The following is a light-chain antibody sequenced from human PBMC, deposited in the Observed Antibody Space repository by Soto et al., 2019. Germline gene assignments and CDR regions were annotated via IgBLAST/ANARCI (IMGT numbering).Light chain of an antibody. J-gene: IGKJ2*01. CDR1: QGISSY. V-gene: IGKV1-8*01. CDR2: AAS. CDR3: QQLHSNPYT. Sequence: AIRMTQSPSSFSASTGDRVTITCRASQGISSYLAWYQQKPGTAPQLLIYAASTLQSGVPSRFSGSGSGTEFTLTISSLQPEDFATYYCQQLHSNPYTFGQGTKVDIK.